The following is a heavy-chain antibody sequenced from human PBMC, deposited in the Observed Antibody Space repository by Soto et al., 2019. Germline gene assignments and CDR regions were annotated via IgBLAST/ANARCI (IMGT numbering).Heavy chain of an antibody. J-gene: IGHJ4*02. CDR2: VYWDEDK. V-gene: IGHV2-5*02. Sequence: QITLKESGPTLVKPTQALALTCTFSGFSLSTSGVGVGWIRQPPGKAPEWLALVYWDEDKRYSPSMKSRLTLTKDTSRNQVVLTITNMDPVDTATYYCVHSSRRESCRGGRCYYFDYWGQGTLVTVSS. D-gene: IGHD2-15*01. CDR3: VHSSRRESCRGGRCYYFDY. CDR1: GFSLSTSGVG.